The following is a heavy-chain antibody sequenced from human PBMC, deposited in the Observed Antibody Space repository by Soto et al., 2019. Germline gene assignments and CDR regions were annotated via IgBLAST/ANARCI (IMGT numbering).Heavy chain of an antibody. V-gene: IGHV4-39*01. CDR3: ARGRFGELLGLYGMDV. D-gene: IGHD3-10*01. Sequence: QLQLQESGPGLVKPSETLSLTCTVSGGSISRSSYYWGWIRQPPGKGLEWIGSIYYSGSTYYNPSLKSRVTIAVDTSKNQFSRKLSSVTAADTAVYYCARGRFGELLGLYGMDVWGQGTTVTVSS. CDR1: GGSISRSSYY. CDR2: IYYSGST. J-gene: IGHJ6*02.